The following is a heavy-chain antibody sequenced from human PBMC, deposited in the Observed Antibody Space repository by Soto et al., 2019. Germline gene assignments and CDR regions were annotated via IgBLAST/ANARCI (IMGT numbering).Heavy chain of an antibody. J-gene: IGHJ5*02. D-gene: IGHD6-13*01. CDR2: INAANGDT. Sequence: ASVKVSCKASGYTFTSYGIHWVRQAPGQRLEWMGWINAANGDTKYSPKFQGRVTITRDTSASTAYMELSSLRSEDTAVYYCVRRHVSATGIDWFDPWGQGTLVPSPQ. CDR3: VRRHVSATGIDWFDP. V-gene: IGHV1-3*01. CDR1: GYTFTSYG.